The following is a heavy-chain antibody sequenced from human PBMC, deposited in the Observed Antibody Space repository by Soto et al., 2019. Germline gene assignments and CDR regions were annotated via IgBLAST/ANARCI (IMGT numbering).Heavy chain of an antibody. CDR1: GGSISSGDYY. CDR3: ARRVVVVPAGNYYYYGMDV. J-gene: IGHJ6*02. CDR2: IYYSGST. V-gene: IGHV4-30-4*01. D-gene: IGHD2-2*01. Sequence: SETLSLTCTVSGGSISSGDYYWSWIRQPPGKGQEWIGYIYYSGSTYYNPSLKSRVTISVDTSKNQFSLKLSSVTAADTAVYYCARRVVVVPAGNYYYYGMDVWGQGTTVTVSS.